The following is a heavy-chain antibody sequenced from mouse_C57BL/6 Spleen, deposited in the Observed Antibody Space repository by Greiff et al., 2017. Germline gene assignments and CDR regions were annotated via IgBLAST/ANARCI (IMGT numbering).Heavy chain of an antibody. CDR3: TTGGSAY. CDR1: GFNIKDDY. V-gene: IGHV14-4*01. Sequence: EVKLMESGAELVRPGASVKLSCTASGFNIKDDYMHWVKQRPEQGLEWIGWIDPENGDTEYASKFQGKATITADTSSNTAYLQLSSLTSEDTAVYYCTTGGSAYWGQGTLVTVSA. D-gene: IGHD1-1*02. J-gene: IGHJ3*01. CDR2: IDPENGDT.